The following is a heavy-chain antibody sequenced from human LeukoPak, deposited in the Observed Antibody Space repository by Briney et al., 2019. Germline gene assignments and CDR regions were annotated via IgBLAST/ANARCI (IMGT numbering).Heavy chain of an antibody. CDR3: AVRTGYSSAWPFDY. Sequence: ASVKVSCKASGYTFTAYGIHWVRQAPGQGLEWMGWISPYNGDTKYAQKVQGRVTMTTDTSTSTASMELRSLKSDDTALYFCAVRTGYSSAWPFDYWGHGTLVTVSS. V-gene: IGHV1-18*01. CDR1: GYTFTAYG. D-gene: IGHD6-19*01. J-gene: IGHJ4*01. CDR2: ISPYNGDT.